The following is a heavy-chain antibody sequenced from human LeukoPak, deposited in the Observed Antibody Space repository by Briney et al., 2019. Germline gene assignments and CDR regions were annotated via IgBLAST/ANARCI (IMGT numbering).Heavy chain of an antibody. D-gene: IGHD1-26*01. V-gene: IGHV3-15*01. Sequence: PGGSLRLSCEASGFTFSSYAMGWVRQAPGKGLEWVGRIKSKTDGGTTDYAAPVKGRFTISRDDSKDTLYLQMNSLKPEDTAVYYCTTDTPLYIVGATAPGYYFDYWGQGTLVTVSS. CDR3: TTDTPLYIVGATAPGYYFDY. J-gene: IGHJ4*02. CDR2: IKSKTDGGTT. CDR1: GFTFSSYA.